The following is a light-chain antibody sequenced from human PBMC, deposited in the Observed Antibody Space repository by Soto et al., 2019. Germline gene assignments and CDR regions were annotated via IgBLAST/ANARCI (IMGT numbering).Light chain of an antibody. CDR2: DVS. J-gene: IGLJ1*01. V-gene: IGLV2-14*01. Sequence: HSALTQPASVSGSPGQSITISCTGTSSDIDAYNYVSWYQQHPGKAPKLMIYDVSNRPSGISNRFSGSKSGNTASLTISGLQAEDEADYYCGSYTTSSNYVFGTGTKLTVL. CDR3: GSYTTSSNYV. CDR1: SSDIDAYNY.